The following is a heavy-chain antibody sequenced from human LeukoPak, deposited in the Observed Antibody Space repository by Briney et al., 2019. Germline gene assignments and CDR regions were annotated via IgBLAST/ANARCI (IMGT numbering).Heavy chain of an antibody. CDR3: ARGRRQLGAGLYYYYYMDV. J-gene: IGHJ6*03. D-gene: IGHD6-13*01. CDR1: GYTFTSYD. V-gene: IGHV1-8*01. Sequence: ASVNVSCKASGYTFTSYDINWVRQATGQGLEWMGWMNPNSGNTGYAQKFQGRVTMTRNTSISTAYMELSSLRSEDTAVYYCARGRRQLGAGLYYYYYMDVWGKGTTVTVSS. CDR2: MNPNSGNT.